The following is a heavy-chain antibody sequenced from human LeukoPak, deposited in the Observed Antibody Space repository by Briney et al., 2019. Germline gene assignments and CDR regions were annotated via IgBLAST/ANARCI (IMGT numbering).Heavy chain of an antibody. Sequence: PSETLSLTCTVSGGSISSYYLSWMRQPPGKGLEWMGYIYYSGSTNNNPSLKSRVTIPVDTSKNHVSLTLSSVTAADTAVYSCAKGKVGYGGYTGLADYWGKGTLVTVSS. CDR3: AKGKVGYGGYTGLADY. V-gene: IGHV4-59*01. CDR2: IYYSGST. CDR1: GGSISSYY. D-gene: IGHD4-23*01. J-gene: IGHJ4*02.